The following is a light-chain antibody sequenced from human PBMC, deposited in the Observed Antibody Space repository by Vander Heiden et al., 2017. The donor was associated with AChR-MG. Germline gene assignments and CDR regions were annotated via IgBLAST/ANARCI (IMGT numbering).Light chain of an antibody. CDR1: QSVSSN. Sequence: ETLLTQSPATLSASPGESATLSCTVSQSVSSNLAWYQQKPGQAPRLLIYGASTRATGVPVRFTGSKSGTDFTLTISALQSDDFGTYYCQQYHDRPPLTFGQGTRLDIK. CDR3: QQYHDRPPLT. J-gene: IGKJ5*01. V-gene: IGKV3-15*01. CDR2: GAS.